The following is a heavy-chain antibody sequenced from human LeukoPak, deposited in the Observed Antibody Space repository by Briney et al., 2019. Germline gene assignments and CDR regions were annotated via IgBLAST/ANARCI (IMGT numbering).Heavy chain of an antibody. D-gene: IGHD6-6*01. CDR3: ARGYSSSGNDAFDI. CDR1: GGSISSYY. CDR2: IYYSGST. J-gene: IGHJ3*02. V-gene: IGHV4-59*01. Sequence: SETLSLTCTVSGGSISSYYWSWIRQPPGKGQEWIGYIYYSGSTNYNPSLKSRVTMSVDTSKNQFSLKLSSVTAADTAVYYCARGYSSSGNDAFDIWGQGTMVTVSS.